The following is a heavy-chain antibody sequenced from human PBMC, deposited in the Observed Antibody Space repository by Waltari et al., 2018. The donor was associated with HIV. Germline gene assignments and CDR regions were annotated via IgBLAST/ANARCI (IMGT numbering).Heavy chain of an antibody. CDR1: FTFSSFS. V-gene: IGHV3-21*01. D-gene: IGHD4-17*01. CDR3: ARALTNFGGF. Sequence: FTFSSFSMNWVRQAPGKGLEWVASISSGSSFIDYADSVKGRFTISRDNAKNSLYLQMKSLRVEDTALYYCARALTNFGGFWGQGTLVTVSS. CDR2: ISSGSSFI. J-gene: IGHJ4*02.